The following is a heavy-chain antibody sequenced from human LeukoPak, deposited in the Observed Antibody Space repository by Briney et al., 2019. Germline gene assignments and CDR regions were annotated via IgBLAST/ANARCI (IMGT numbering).Heavy chain of an antibody. CDR1: GFTFSSYA. V-gene: IGHV3-30*04. CDR2: ISYDGSDK. J-gene: IGHJ3*02. D-gene: IGHD1-26*01. CDR3: ARDLGGSYPAGAFDI. Sequence: GGSLRLSCAASGFTFSSYAMHWVRQAPGKGLEWVAVISYDGSDKYYADSVKGRFTISRDNSKNTLYLQMNSLRAEDTAVYYCARDLGGSYPAGAFDIWGQGTMVTVSS.